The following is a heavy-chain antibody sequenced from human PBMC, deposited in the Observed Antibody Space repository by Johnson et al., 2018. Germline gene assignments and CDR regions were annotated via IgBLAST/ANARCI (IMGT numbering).Heavy chain of an antibody. CDR1: GFTFSTYW. CDR2: INREGTAT. V-gene: IGHV3-74*02. Sequence: EVQLVESGGGVVQPGGSLRLSCEASGFTFSTYWMHWVRQIPGRGLVWISRINREGTATDSADSVRGRFTTSRDNARKTLYLQMNSLRVEDTAVYYCARATNPLTGPKYDFWGQGSLVTVSS. CDR3: ARATNPLTGPKYDF. J-gene: IGHJ4*02. D-gene: IGHD3-9*01.